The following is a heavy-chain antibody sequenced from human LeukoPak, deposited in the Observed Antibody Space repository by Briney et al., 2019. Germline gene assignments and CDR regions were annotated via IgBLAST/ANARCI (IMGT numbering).Heavy chain of an antibody. V-gene: IGHV1-18*01. D-gene: IGHD3-16*01. Sequence: ASVKASYKAADYSYTSSGIRWMRQAPRLRQKFRGWISAYNGDVNHAQKLQGRVTMTTDTSTSTAYMELRSLRSDDTAVYYCARVPVEGGTSYVWGSLSSDPPPDYWGQGTLVTVSS. CDR1: DYSYTSSG. CDR3: ARVPVEGGTSYVWGSLSSDPPPDY. J-gene: IGHJ4*02. CDR2: ISAYNGDV.